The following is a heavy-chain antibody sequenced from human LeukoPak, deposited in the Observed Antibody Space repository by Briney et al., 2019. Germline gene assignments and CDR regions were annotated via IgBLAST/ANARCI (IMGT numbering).Heavy chain of an antibody. J-gene: IGHJ4*02. Sequence: PGGSLRLSCAASGFSVSNTYMSWVRQAPGKGLEWVSIIYSGGNTYYADSVEGRFTISRDNSKNTLYLQMNRLRPEDTAVYYCARGTVTAPDYWGQGTLVTVSS. CDR1: GFSVSNTY. D-gene: IGHD2-21*02. V-gene: IGHV3-53*01. CDR2: IYSGGNT. CDR3: ARGTVTAPDY.